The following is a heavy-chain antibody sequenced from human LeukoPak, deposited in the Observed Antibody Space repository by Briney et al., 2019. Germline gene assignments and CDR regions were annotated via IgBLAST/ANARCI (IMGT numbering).Heavy chain of an antibody. V-gene: IGHV3-23*01. Sequence: GGSLRLSCVVSGFTFSSYAMSWVRQAPGKGLEWVSSISGSGQSTYYADSVKGRFTISRDNSKKTLYLQMNSLRAEDTAVYYCAKDHRKSYFYEVSGFYIDWGQGTLVTVSS. J-gene: IGHJ4*02. CDR3: AKDHRKSYFYEVSGFYID. CDR1: GFTFSSYA. CDR2: ISGSGQST. D-gene: IGHD3-22*01.